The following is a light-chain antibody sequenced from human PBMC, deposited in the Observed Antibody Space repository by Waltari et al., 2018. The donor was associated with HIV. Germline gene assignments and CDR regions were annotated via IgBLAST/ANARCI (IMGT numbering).Light chain of an antibody. Sequence: SYELTQPPSVSVFPGQTPRITCSGDALPKKYAYWYQQKSGQAPVLVIYGDNKRPSGVPERFSGSSSGTMATLTISGAQVEDEADYYCYSTDSSGNPRFGGGTKLTAL. CDR1: ALPKKY. J-gene: IGLJ2*01. CDR3: YSTDSSGNPR. CDR2: GDN. V-gene: IGLV3-10*01.